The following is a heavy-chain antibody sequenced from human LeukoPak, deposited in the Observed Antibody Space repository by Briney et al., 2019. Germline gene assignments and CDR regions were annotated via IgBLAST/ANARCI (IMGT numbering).Heavy chain of an antibody. CDR2: IYTSGST. CDR1: GGSISSGSYY. D-gene: IGHD4/OR15-4a*01. V-gene: IGHV4-61*02. CDR3: ARDIDYMGFDY. Sequence: SETLSLTCTVSGGSISSGSYYWSWIRQPAGKGLEWIGRIYTSGSTNYNPSLKSRFTISVDTSKNQFSLKLSSVIAADTAVYYCARDIDYMGFDYWCQGTLVTVSS. J-gene: IGHJ4*02.